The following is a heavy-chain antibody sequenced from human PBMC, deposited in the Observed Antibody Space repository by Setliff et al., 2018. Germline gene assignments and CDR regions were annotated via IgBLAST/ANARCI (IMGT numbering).Heavy chain of an antibody. D-gene: IGHD6-19*01. CDR3: ARTPPNRGLSNGWYVDY. J-gene: IGHJ4*02. V-gene: IGHV1-18*01. Sequence: ASVKVSCKASGYTFTNYGITWVRQAPGQGLEWMGWIRPHNGNTKYTLKLQGRVTLTTDTPTTTAYMDLRGLRSDDTAVYYCARTPPNRGLSNGWYVDYWGQGALVTVSS. CDR2: IRPHNGNT. CDR1: GYTFTNYG.